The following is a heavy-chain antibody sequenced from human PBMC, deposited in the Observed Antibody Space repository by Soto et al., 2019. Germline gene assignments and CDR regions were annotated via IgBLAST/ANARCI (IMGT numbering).Heavy chain of an antibody. Sequence: LSLTCTVSVGSISGNYWSWIRQPPGKGLEWIGYIYYSGSTNYNPSLKSRVTISVDTSKNQFSLKVSSVTAADTAMYYCARISRRGVTTPYIFDYWGQGSLVTVSS. CDR2: IYYSGST. CDR1: VGSISGNY. D-gene: IGHD4-17*01. J-gene: IGHJ4*02. CDR3: ARISRRGVTTPYIFDY. V-gene: IGHV4-59*01.